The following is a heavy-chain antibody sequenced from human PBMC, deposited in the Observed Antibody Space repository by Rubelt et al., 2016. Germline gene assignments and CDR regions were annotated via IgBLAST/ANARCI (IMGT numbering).Heavy chain of an antibody. CDR2: IKQGGSEK. V-gene: IGHV3-7*01. Sequence: GGSLRLSCSASGFTVNRYWMTLVRQAPGKGLEGVANIKQGGSEKYYVDSGKGRLTISRDNAKNSLYLQMNSLRDEDTAIYYCARDTAYAFDIWGQGTMLTVSS. J-gene: IGHJ3*02. CDR3: ARDTAYAFDI. D-gene: IGHD2-21*02. CDR1: GFTVNRYW.